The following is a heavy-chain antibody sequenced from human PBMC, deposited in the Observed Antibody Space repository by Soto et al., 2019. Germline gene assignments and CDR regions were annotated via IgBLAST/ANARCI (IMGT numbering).Heavy chain of an antibody. Sequence: PGGSLRLSCAASGFTFSSYGMHWVRQAPGKGLEWVAVIWYDGSNKYYADSVKGRFTISRDNSKNTLYLQMNSLRAEDTAVYYCASSRDGYNYDKDYWGQGTLVTVSS. J-gene: IGHJ4*02. CDR2: IWYDGSNK. V-gene: IGHV3-33*01. CDR3: ASSRDGYNYDKDY. D-gene: IGHD5-12*01. CDR1: GFTFSSYG.